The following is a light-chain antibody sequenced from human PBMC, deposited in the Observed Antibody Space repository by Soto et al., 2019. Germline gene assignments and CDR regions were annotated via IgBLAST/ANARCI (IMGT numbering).Light chain of an antibody. J-gene: IGKJ3*01. CDR2: GAS. CDR3: QQYGSSLFT. Sequence: EIVLTQSPGTLSLSPGERATLSCRASQSVSRSYFAWYQQKPGQAPRLLIYGASSRATGIPDRFSGSWSGTDFTLTISRLEPEDFAVYYCQQYGSSLFTFGPGTKVDIK. CDR1: QSVSRSY. V-gene: IGKV3-20*01.